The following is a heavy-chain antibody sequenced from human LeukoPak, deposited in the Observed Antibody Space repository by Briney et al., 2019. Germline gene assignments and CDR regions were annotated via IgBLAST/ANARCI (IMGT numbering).Heavy chain of an antibody. CDR2: ISSGGDTT. V-gene: IGHV3-11*04. D-gene: IGHD3-3*01. Sequence: PGASLRLSCAASGFTFSDYYMSWIRQAPGKGLEWVSYISSGGDTTYYADSVTGRFTISRDNAKNSLYLQMNSLRAEDTAVYYCARVLNFWSGYYPFDYWGQGTLVTVSS. J-gene: IGHJ4*02. CDR3: ARVLNFWSGYYPFDY. CDR1: GFTFSDYY.